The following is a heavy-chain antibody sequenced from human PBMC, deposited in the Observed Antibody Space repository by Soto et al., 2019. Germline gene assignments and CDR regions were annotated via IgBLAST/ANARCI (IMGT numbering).Heavy chain of an antibody. D-gene: IGHD5-18*01. CDR1: GGSISLYY. J-gene: IGHJ6*02. Sequence: PSETLSLTCTVSGGSISLYYWSWIRHPPGKGLEWIGYIYYSGSTNYNPSLKSRVTISVDTSKNQFSLKLSSVTAADTAVYYCARDNLSVVQLWVGGMDVWGQGTTVTVSS. CDR3: ARDNLSVVQLWVGGMDV. V-gene: IGHV4-59*01. CDR2: IYYSGST.